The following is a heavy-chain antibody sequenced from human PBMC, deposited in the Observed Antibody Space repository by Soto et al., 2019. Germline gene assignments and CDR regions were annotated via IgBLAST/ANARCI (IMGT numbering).Heavy chain of an antibody. CDR1: GGSISSSSYY. J-gene: IGHJ3*02. CDR2: IYYSGST. D-gene: IGHD6-19*01. Sequence: SETLSLTCTVSGGSISSSSYYWGWIRQPPGKGLEWIGSIYYSGSTYYNPSLKSRVTISVDTSKNQFSLKLSSVTAADTAVYYCARVQWLVSPARVEGAFDIWGQGTMVTVSS. CDR3: ARVQWLVSPARVEGAFDI. V-gene: IGHV4-39*01.